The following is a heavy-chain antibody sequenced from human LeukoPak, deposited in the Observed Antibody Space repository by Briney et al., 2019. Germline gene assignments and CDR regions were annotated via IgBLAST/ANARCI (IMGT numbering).Heavy chain of an antibody. V-gene: IGHV3-9*03. CDR2: ISWNSGSI. CDR1: GFTFDDYA. D-gene: IGHD2-15*01. Sequence: GGSLRPSCAASGFTFDDYAMHWVRQAPGKGLEWVSGISWNSGSIGYADSVKGRFTISRDNAKNSLYLQMNSLRAEDMALYYCVVGFRNWGQGTLVTVSS. J-gene: IGHJ4*02. CDR3: VVGFRN.